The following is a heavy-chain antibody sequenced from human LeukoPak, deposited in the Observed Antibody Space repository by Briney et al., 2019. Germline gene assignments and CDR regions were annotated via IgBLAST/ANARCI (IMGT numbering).Heavy chain of an antibody. CDR2: LSYDGSNE. J-gene: IGHJ4*02. CDR1: GFPFSSYG. Sequence: GGSLRLSCAASGFPFSSYGMHWVRQAPGKGLEWVAVLSYDGSNEYHADSVKGRFTISRDNSKNTLYLQMNSLRVEDTAVYYCAGSWFYRDYFEYWGQGTLVTGSS. D-gene: IGHD3-10*01. V-gene: IGHV3-30*03. CDR3: AGSWFYRDYFEY.